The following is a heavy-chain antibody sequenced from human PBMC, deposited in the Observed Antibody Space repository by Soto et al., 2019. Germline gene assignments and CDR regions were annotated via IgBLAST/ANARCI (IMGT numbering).Heavy chain of an antibody. CDR3: ARIYYDSVFDY. CDR1: GGSVSSSSYY. Sequence: SETLSLTCTVSGGSVSSSSYYWGWIRQPPGKGLEWIGSIYYSGSTYYNPSLKSRVTISVDTSKNQFSLKLSSVTAADTAVYYCARIYYDSVFDYWGQGTLVTVSS. V-gene: IGHV4-39*01. D-gene: IGHD3-22*01. CDR2: IYYSGST. J-gene: IGHJ4*02.